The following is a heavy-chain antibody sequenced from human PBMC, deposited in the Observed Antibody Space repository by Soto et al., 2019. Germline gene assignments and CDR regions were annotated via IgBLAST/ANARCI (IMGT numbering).Heavy chain of an antibody. CDR3: ARDRHFRGGPDDI. Sequence: QVQLVESGGGVVQSGRSPRLSCAASGFTFSSFGMHWVRQAPGKGLEWVALIWHDGTFTHYADSVKGRFTISRDHSTNMLYLQMNSLRADDTAVYYCARDRHFRGGPDDIWGQGTMVNVSS. CDR2: IWHDGTFT. D-gene: IGHD3-3*02. CDR1: GFTFSSFG. J-gene: IGHJ3*02. V-gene: IGHV3-33*01.